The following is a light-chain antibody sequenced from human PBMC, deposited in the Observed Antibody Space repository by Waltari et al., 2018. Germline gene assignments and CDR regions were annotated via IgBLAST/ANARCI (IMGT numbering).Light chain of an antibody. CDR1: QDITNC. CDR3: QQFDNLPLT. V-gene: IGKV1-33*01. J-gene: IGKJ4*01. Sequence: DIQMTQSPSSLSAFVGERVTITCQASQDITNCLNWYQQKPWKAPKLLICDAFNLQSGVPLRFSGRGSGTNFTFTISALQPEDTATYFCQQFDNLPLTFGGGTKVEI. CDR2: DAF.